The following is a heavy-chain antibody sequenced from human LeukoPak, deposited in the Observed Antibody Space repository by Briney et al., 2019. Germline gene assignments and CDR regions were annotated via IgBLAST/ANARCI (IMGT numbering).Heavy chain of an antibody. CDR2: IRYDGSNK. CDR3: AKVGDFWSGYPDYFDY. Sequence: PGGSLRLSCAASGFTFSSYGMHWVRQAPGKGLEWVAFIRYDGSNKYYADSVKGRFTISRDNSKNTLYLQMNSLRAEDTAVYYCAKVGDFWSGYPDYFDYWGQGTLVTVSS. V-gene: IGHV3-30*02. J-gene: IGHJ4*02. CDR1: GFTFSSYG. D-gene: IGHD3-3*01.